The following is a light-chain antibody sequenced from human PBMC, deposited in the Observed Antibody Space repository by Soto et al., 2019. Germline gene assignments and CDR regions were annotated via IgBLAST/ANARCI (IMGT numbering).Light chain of an antibody. J-gene: IGKJ5*01. V-gene: IGKV1-33*01. CDR3: KQSNDLVS. CDR2: DAS. Sequence: DIQMTQSPSSMSASVGDRVTITCQASQDINNYVNWYQQKPGKPPKLLIFDASTLKTGVPSRFSGSGSGTDFRLSISSLHPEDIATYYCKQSNDLVSVGQGTRLAIK. CDR1: QDINNY.